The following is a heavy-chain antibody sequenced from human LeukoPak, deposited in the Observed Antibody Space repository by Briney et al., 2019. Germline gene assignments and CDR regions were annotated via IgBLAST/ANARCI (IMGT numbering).Heavy chain of an antibody. CDR1: GFTFSSYG. J-gene: IGHJ6*03. CDR2: IWYDGSNK. D-gene: IGHD3-3*01. CDR3: ARVVYDVWSGYLPGGYYYYYMDV. V-gene: IGHV3-33*01. Sequence: QPGRSLRLSCAASGFTFSSYGMHWVRQAPGKGLEWVAVIWYDGSNKYYADSVKGRFTISRDNSKNTLYLQMNSLRAEDTAVYYCARVVYDVWSGYLPGGYYYYYMDVWGKGTTVTVSS.